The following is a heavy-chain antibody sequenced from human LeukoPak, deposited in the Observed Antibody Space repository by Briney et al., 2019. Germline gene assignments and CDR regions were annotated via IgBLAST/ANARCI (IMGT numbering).Heavy chain of an antibody. J-gene: IGHJ6*04. Sequence: GESLQISCKGSGYSFISYWISWVRQMPGKGLEWMGRIDPSDSYTNYSPSFQGHVTISADKSISTAYLQWSSLKASDTAMYYCERPLRCSGGSCYYYYGMDVWGKGTPVTVSS. CDR1: GYSFISYW. CDR3: ERPLRCSGGSCYYYYGMDV. D-gene: IGHD2-15*01. CDR2: IDPSDSYT. V-gene: IGHV5-10-1*01.